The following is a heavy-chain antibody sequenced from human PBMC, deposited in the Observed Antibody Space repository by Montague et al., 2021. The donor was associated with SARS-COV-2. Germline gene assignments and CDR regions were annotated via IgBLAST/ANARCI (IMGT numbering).Heavy chain of an antibody. CDR2: IYHSGYT. V-gene: IGHV4-38-2*02. CDR1: GFSISSGNY. CDR3: VRVSYYYDRNDQPLGCFDP. D-gene: IGHD3-22*01. Sequence: SETLSLTCSVSGFSISSGNYWGRIRQPPGKGPEWIGSIYHSGYTSYNPSLRSRVTISVDTSKNQFSLRLSSVTAADTAVYYCVRVSYYYDRNDQPLGCFDPWGQGTLVTVSS. J-gene: IGHJ5*02.